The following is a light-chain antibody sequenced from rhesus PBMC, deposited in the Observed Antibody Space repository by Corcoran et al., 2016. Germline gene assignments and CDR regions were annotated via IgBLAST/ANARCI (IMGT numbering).Light chain of an antibody. CDR3: QQYNSAPYS. CDR2: FAS. J-gene: IGKJ2*01. CDR1: QAISSH. Sequence: DIQMTQSPSSLSASVGDRVTITCRASQAISSHLAWYQHKPGEAPKPLNYFASLLESGVPSRFSGSRSGTEFTLTISSLQPEDFATYFCQQYNSAPYSFGQGTKVEIK. V-gene: IGKV1-37*01.